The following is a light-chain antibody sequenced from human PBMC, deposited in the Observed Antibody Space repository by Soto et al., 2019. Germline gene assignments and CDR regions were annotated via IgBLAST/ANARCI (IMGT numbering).Light chain of an antibody. CDR2: GGS. V-gene: IGKV1-16*02. J-gene: IGKJ3*01. CDR3: PFT. Sequence: DIQMTQSPSSLSASVGDRVTITCRASQGIGNSLAWFQQKPGKAPKSLIYGGSSLQSGVPSKFSGSGSGTDFTLIISSLQPEDSETYAYPFTFGPGTKVDVK. CDR1: QGIGNS.